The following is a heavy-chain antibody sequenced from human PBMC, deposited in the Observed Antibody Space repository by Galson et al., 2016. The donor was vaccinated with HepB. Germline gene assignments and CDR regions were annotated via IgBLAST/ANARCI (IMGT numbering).Heavy chain of an antibody. CDR3: ARGFWFGLGRKYGMDV. J-gene: IGHJ6*02. CDR1: GFTFSSYS. V-gene: IGHV3-48*02. D-gene: IGHD3-10*01. CDR2: IRSSSNTI. Sequence: SLRLSCAASGFTFSSYSMNWVRQAPGKGLEWVSYIRSSSNTIYYADSVKGRFTISRENAKNSLSLQMKSLRDEDTAVYYCARGFWFGLGRKYGMDVWGQGTTVTVSS.